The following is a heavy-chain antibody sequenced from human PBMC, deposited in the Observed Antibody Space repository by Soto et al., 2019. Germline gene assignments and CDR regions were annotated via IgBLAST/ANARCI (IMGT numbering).Heavy chain of an antibody. D-gene: IGHD3-9*01. CDR3: ARATRYFDWLSDY. Sequence: GGSLSLSWAASGFIVTSNYLSWVRQAPGKGLEWVSVIYRDNSGTKTVYADSVKGRFTISRDNSKNTLYLQMNSLRAEDTAVYYCARATRYFDWLSDYWGQGTLVHVSS. CDR1: GFIVTSNY. CDR2: IYRDNSGTKT. J-gene: IGHJ4*02. V-gene: IGHV3-66*01.